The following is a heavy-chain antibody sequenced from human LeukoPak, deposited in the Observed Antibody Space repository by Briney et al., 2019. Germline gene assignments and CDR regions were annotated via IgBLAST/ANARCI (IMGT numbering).Heavy chain of an antibody. CDR1: GFTFSGYT. V-gene: IGHV3-21*01. Sequence: RGSLKHACAASGFTFSGYTMNWVRQAPGKGLEWVSSISSSGSYVYYAGSVKGRFTISRDNAKKSLYLQMNSLRAEDTAVYYCARDCSTTSCYLGNAFDIWGQGTMVTVSS. J-gene: IGHJ3*02. CDR2: ISSSGSYV. D-gene: IGHD2-2*01. CDR3: ARDCSTTSCYLGNAFDI.